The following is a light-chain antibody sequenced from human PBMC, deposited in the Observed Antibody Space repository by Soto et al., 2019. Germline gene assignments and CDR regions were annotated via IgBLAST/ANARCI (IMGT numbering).Light chain of an antibody. V-gene: IGKV1-33*01. Sequence: DIPMTQSPSSLSASVGDRVTITCQASQDISNYLNWYQQKPGKAPKLLIYDASNLETGVPSRFSGSGSGTDFTFTISSLQPVDIATYYCQQYDNLPYTFGQGTKLEIK. CDR2: DAS. CDR1: QDISNY. CDR3: QQYDNLPYT. J-gene: IGKJ2*01.